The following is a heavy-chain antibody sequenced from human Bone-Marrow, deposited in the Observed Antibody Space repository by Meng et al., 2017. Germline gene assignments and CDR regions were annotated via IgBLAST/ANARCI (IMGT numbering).Heavy chain of an antibody. D-gene: IGHD6-13*01. CDR2: IYYSGST. Sequence: SETLSLTCTVSGGSISSSSYYWSRIRPPPGKGLVWIGYIYYSGSTNYNPALKSRVTISVDTSKNQFALKLSSVTAADTAVYYCARESSSSWQTPNAFDIWGQGTMVTVSS. V-gene: IGHV4-61*01. J-gene: IGHJ3*02. CDR3: ARESSSSWQTPNAFDI. CDR1: GGSISSSSYY.